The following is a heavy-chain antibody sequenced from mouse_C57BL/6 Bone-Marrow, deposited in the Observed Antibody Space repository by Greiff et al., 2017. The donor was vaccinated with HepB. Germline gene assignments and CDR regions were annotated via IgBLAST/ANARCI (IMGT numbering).Heavy chain of an antibody. CDR2: IHPSDSDT. D-gene: IGHD1-1*01. Sequence: VQLQQSVAELVRPGASVKLSCTASGFNIKNTYMHWVKQRPGQGLEWIGRIHPSDSDTNYNQKFKGKATLTVDKSSSTAYMQLSSLTSEDSAVYYCAIDGDYGSSHWYFDVWGTGTTVTVSS. CDR3: AIDGDYGSSHWYFDV. CDR1: GFNIKNTY. V-gene: IGHV1-74*01. J-gene: IGHJ1*03.